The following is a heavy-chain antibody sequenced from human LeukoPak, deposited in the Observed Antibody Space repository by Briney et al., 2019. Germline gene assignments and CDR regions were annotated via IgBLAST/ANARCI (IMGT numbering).Heavy chain of an antibody. V-gene: IGHV4-4*02. CDR2: IYHSGST. J-gene: IGHJ6*02. D-gene: IGHD1-26*01. Sequence: SETLSLTCAVSGGSISRSNWWSWVRQPPGKGLEWIGEIYHSGSTNYNPSLKSRVTISIDKSKNQFPLKLSSVTAADTAVYYCARGRSNYYGMDVWGQGTTVTVSS. CDR1: GGSISRSNW. CDR3: ARGRSNYYGMDV.